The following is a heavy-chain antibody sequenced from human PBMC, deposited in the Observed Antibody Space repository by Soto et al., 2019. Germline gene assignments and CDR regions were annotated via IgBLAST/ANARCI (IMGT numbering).Heavy chain of an antibody. CDR3: ARDEAVADGSPPFDY. CDR2: ISAYNGNT. Sequence: ASVKVSCKASGYTFTSYGISWVRQAPGQGLEWMGWISAYNGNTNYAPKLQGRVTMTTDTSTSTAYMELRSLRSDDTAVYYCARDEAVADGSPPFDYWGQGTLVTVSS. J-gene: IGHJ4*02. V-gene: IGHV1-18*01. D-gene: IGHD6-19*01. CDR1: GYTFTSYG.